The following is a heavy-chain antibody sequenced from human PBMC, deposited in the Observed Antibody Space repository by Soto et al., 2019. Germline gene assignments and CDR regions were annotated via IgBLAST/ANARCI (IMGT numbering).Heavy chain of an antibody. CDR2: ISWNSGSI. CDR3: AKDSGLFGARYYFDY. V-gene: IGHV3-9*01. J-gene: IGHJ4*02. CDR1: GFTFDDYA. Sequence: EVQLVESGGGLVQPGRSLRLSCAASGFTFDDYAMHWVRQAPGKGLEWVSGISWNSGSIGYADSVKGRFTISRDNAKNSLYLQMNSLRAEDTALYYCAKDSGLFGARYYFDYWGQGTLVTVSS. D-gene: IGHD3-10*02.